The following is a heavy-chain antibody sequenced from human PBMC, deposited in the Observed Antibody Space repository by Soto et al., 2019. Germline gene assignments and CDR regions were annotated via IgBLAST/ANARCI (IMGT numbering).Heavy chain of an antibody. V-gene: IGHV1-18*04. D-gene: IGHD2-15*01. CDR1: GYTFTSYG. J-gene: IGHJ6*02. CDR2: ISAYNGNT. Sequence: QVQLVQSGAEVKKPGASVKVSCKASGYTFTSYGISCVRQAPGQGLEWMGWISAYNGNTNYAQKLQGRVTMTTDTSTSTAYMELRSLRSDDTAVYYCARAPPVTVVAYYYYGMDVWGQGTTVTVSS. CDR3: ARAPPVTVVAYYYYGMDV.